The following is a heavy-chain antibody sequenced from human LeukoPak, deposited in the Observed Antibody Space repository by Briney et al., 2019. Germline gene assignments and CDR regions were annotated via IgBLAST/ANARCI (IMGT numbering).Heavy chain of an antibody. CDR2: ISSSSSYI. CDR3: ARGTTVTRIYDY. Sequence: GGSLRLSCAASGFTFSSYSMNWVRQAPGKGLEWVSSISSSSSYIYYADSVKGRFTISRDNAKNSLYLQMSSLRAEDTAVYYCARGTTVTRIYDYWGQGTLVTVSS. J-gene: IGHJ4*02. V-gene: IGHV3-21*01. CDR1: GFTFSSYS. D-gene: IGHD4-17*01.